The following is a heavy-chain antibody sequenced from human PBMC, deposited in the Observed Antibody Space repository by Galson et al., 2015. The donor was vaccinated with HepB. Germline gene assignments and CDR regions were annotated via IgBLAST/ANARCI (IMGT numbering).Heavy chain of an antibody. J-gene: IGHJ4*02. CDR1: GFTFNNYA. CDR2: ISASGSNT. D-gene: IGHD5/OR15-5a*01. V-gene: IGHV3-23*01. Sequence: SLRLSCAASGFTFNNYAMTWVRQAPGKGLEWVSTISASGSNTFYADSVKGRFTVSRDNSKDTLYLQVSSLRPEDRAIYFCAKDVSLHYFDYWGQGTLVTVSS. CDR3: AKDVSLHYFDY.